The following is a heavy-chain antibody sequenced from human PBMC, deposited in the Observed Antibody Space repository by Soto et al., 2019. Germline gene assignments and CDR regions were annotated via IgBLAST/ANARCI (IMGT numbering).Heavy chain of an antibody. CDR3: TTDAEWGI. D-gene: IGHD2-8*01. Sequence: GGSLRLSCAAPGLTFSNAWMNWVRQAPGKGLEWVGRMKSKNDGGTTDYNAPVKGRFTISRDDSKDTLYLQMNSLKADDTAVYYCTTDAEWGIWGQGTLVTVSS. CDR1: GLTFSNAW. V-gene: IGHV3-15*07. CDR2: MKSKNDGGTT. J-gene: IGHJ3*02.